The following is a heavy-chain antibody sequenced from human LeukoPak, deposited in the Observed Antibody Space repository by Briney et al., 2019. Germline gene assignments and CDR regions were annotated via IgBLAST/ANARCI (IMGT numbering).Heavy chain of an antibody. CDR2: INHSGST. Sequence: SETLSHTCAVYGGSFSGYYWSWIRQPPGKGLEWIGEINHSGSTNYNPSLKSRVTISVDTSKNQFSLKLSSVTAADTAVYYCARERYFDWFHIGGFDYWGQGTLVTVSS. J-gene: IGHJ4*02. D-gene: IGHD3-9*01. V-gene: IGHV4-34*01. CDR3: ARERYFDWFHIGGFDY. CDR1: GGSFSGYY.